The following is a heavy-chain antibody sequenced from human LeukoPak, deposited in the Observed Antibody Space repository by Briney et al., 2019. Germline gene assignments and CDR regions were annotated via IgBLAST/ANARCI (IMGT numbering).Heavy chain of an antibody. V-gene: IGHV4-34*01. CDR3: ARRDKLRYGDAFDM. J-gene: IGHJ3*02. Sequence: SETLSLTCAVYGGSFSGYYWSWIRQPPGKGLEWIGEINHSGSTNYNPSLKSRVTISVDTSKNQFSLKLSSVTAADTAVYYCARRDKLRYGDAFDMWGQGTMVTVSS. D-gene: IGHD1-14*01. CDR1: GGSFSGYY. CDR2: INHSGST.